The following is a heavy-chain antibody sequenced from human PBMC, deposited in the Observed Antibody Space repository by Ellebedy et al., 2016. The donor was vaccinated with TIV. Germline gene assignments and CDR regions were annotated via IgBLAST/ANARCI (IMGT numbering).Heavy chain of an antibody. J-gene: IGHJ5*02. CDR1: GFSFRSYW. CDR2: IYQDGSNQ. CDR3: AGRGSYGDYAVPIYSWFDR. Sequence: PGGSLRLSCVASGFSFRSYWMSWVRQAPGKGLEWVANIYQDGSNQYYVDSVKGRFTISRDNANKSLFLQMNSLRGEDTAVYYCAGRGSYGDYAVPIYSWFDRWGRGNLVTVS. V-gene: IGHV3-7*01. D-gene: IGHD4-17*01.